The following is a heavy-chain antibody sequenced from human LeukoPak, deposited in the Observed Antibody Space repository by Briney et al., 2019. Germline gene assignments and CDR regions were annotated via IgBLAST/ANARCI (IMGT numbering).Heavy chain of an antibody. CDR3: ARLTSGRPLDY. CDR2: IYPGDSEN. Sequence: GEVLKISCKGSGYSFTKYWIGWARQMPGKGLEWMGIIYPGDSENRYSPSFQGQVTISADRSISTAYLQWSSLKASDTAIYYCARLTSGRPLDYWGQGTQVTVSS. J-gene: IGHJ4*02. D-gene: IGHD6-19*01. CDR1: GYSFTKYW. V-gene: IGHV5-51*01.